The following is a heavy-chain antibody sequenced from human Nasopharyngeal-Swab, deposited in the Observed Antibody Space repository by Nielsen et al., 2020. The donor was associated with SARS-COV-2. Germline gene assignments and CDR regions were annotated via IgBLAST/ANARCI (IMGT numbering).Heavy chain of an antibody. J-gene: IGHJ6*02. CDR2: IFSNDEK. Sequence: WIRQPPGKALEWLAHIFSNDEKSYSTSLKSRLTISKDTSKSQVVLTMTNMDPVDTATYYCARIIEVNTSYYYYGMDVWGQGTTVTVS. CDR3: ARIIEVNTSYYYYGMDV. D-gene: IGHD3-22*01. V-gene: IGHV2-26*01.